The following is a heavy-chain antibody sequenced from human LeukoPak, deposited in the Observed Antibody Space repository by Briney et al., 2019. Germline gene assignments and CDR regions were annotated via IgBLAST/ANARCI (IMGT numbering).Heavy chain of an antibody. CDR3: AREPRGYYDSSGYYTNWYFDL. Sequence: SETLSLTCAVYGGPFSGYYWSWIRQPPGKGLEWIGEINHSGSTNYNPSLKSRVTMSVDTFKSQFSLKLSSVTAADTAVYYCAREPRGYYDSSGYYTNWYFDLWGRGTLVTVSS. CDR2: INHSGST. D-gene: IGHD3-22*01. V-gene: IGHV4-34*01. CDR1: GGPFSGYY. J-gene: IGHJ2*01.